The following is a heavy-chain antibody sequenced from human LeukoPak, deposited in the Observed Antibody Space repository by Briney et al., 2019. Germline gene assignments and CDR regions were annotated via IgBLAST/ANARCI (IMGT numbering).Heavy chain of an antibody. Sequence: GASVKVSCKASGGTFSSYAISWVRQAPGQGLEWMGGIIPIFGTANYAQKFQGRVTITADESTSTAYMELSSLRSEDTAVYYCARVVSSIPTYFDYWGQGTLVTVSS. CDR3: ARVVSSIPTYFDY. J-gene: IGHJ4*02. CDR2: IIPIFGTA. V-gene: IGHV1-69*13. CDR1: GGTFSSYA. D-gene: IGHD6-13*01.